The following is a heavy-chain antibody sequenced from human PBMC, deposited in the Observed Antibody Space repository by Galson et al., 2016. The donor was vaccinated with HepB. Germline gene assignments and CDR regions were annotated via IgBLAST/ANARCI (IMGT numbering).Heavy chain of an antibody. J-gene: IGHJ4*02. D-gene: IGHD1-14*01. CDR2: ITGTGAFT. CDR3: AKVAEGRFWAEYYFDY. Sequence: SLRLSCAVSGFTFDDYAMSWVRQAPGQGLEWVSSITGTGAFTYYPVSVKGRFTISRDNSKNTVYFQMNNLRVDDTAVYYCAKVAEGRFWAEYYFDYWGQGTLVTVSS. CDR1: GFTFDDYA. V-gene: IGHV3-23*01.